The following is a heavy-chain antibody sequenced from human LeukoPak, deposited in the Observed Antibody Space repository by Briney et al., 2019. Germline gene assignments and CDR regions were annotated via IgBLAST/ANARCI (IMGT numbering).Heavy chain of an antibody. CDR3: ARDFRVETAPRWVGYYDSGGFTGGAFDM. J-gene: IGHJ3*02. CDR2: INPSGGST. Sequence: ASVKVSCKASGYTFTSYYMHWVRQAPGQGLEWMGIINPSGGSTSYAQKFQGRVTMTRDTSTSTVYMELSSLRSEDTAVYYCARDFRVETAPRWVGYYDSGGFTGGAFDMWGQGTVVTVSS. V-gene: IGHV1-46*01. CDR1: GYTFTSYY. D-gene: IGHD3-22*01.